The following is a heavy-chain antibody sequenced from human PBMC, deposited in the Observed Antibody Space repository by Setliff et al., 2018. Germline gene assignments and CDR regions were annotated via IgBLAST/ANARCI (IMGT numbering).Heavy chain of an antibody. J-gene: IGHJ4*02. CDR2: IYWDDDK. V-gene: IGHV2-5*02. Sequence: GSGPTLVNPTQTLTLTCTFSGFSLSTYGVSVGWIRQPPGKALEWLALIYWDDDKRYSPSLKSRVTITKDTSKNQVVLTMTGMDPVDAATYYCARTFYYDDSGSNRLLYCFDYWGQGALVTVSS. CDR1: GFSLSTYGVS. CDR3: ARTFYYDDSGSNRLLYCFDY. D-gene: IGHD3-22*01.